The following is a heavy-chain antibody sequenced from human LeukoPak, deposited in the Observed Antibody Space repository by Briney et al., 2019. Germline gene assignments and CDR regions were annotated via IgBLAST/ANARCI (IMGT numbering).Heavy chain of an antibody. CDR3: ARGSYLYYYDSSGYYYFDY. J-gene: IGHJ4*02. Sequence: PSETLSLTCTVSGGSISSSSYYWGWIRQPPGKGLEWIGEINHSGSTNYNPSLKSRVTISVDTSKNQFSLKLSSVTAADTAVYYCARGSYLYYYDSSGYYYFDYWGQGTLVTVSS. V-gene: IGHV4-39*07. CDR2: INHSGST. D-gene: IGHD3-22*01. CDR1: GGSISSSSYY.